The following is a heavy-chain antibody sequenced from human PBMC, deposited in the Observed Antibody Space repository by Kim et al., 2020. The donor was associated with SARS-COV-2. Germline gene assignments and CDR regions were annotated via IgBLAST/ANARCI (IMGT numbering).Heavy chain of an antibody. CDR2: ISYDGSNK. Sequence: GGSLRLSCAASGFTFSSYAMHWVRQAPGKGLEWVAVISYDGSNKYYADSVKGRFTISRDNSKNTLYLQMNSLRAEDTAVYYCAREFSSGWYGYYYYGMDVWGQGTTVTVSS. CDR3: AREFSSGWYGYYYYGMDV. J-gene: IGHJ6*02. D-gene: IGHD6-19*01. CDR1: GFTFSSYA. V-gene: IGHV3-30*04.